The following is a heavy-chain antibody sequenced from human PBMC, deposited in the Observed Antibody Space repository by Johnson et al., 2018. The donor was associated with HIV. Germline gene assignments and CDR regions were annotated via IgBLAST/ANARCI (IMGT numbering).Heavy chain of an antibody. J-gene: IGHJ3*02. D-gene: IGHD1-26*01. CDR1: GFTFSSYA. CDR2: ISGSGGST. CDR3: AKGGGSYSDAFDI. V-gene: IGHV3-23*04. Sequence: MLLVESGGGVVQPGRSLRLSCAASGFTFSSYAMRWVRQAPGKGLEWVSAISGSGGSTYYADSVKGRFTISRDNSKNTLYLQRNSLRAEDTAVYYCAKGGGSYSDAFDIWGQGTMVTVSS.